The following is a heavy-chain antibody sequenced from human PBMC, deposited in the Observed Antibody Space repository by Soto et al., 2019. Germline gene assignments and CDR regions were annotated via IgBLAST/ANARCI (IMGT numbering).Heavy chain of an antibody. J-gene: IGHJ6*02. CDR2: IIPFFHAA. D-gene: IGHD2-15*01. V-gene: IGHV1-69*13. Sequence: ASVKVSCKASADTFSSSAFSWVRQAPGQGLEWMGGIIPFFHAANYAQRFQGRVTITADESTSTVYMELSSLRSEDTAVYYCVDGGTRMYYYGMDVWGQGTTVTVSS. CDR1: ADTFSSSA. CDR3: VDGGTRMYYYGMDV.